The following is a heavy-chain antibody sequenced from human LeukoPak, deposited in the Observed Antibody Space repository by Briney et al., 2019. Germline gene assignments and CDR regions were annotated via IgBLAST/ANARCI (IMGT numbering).Heavy chain of an antibody. D-gene: IGHD3-22*01. V-gene: IGHV4-61*02. CDR3: ARDRYYYDSSGYYPDAFDI. CDR1: GSSISSGSYY. J-gene: IGHJ3*02. Sequence: PSETLSLTCTVSGSSISSGSYYWSWIRQPAGKGLEWIGRIYTSGSTNYNPSLKSRVTMSVDTSKNQFSLKLSSVTAADTAVYYCARDRYYYDSSGYYPDAFDIWGQGTMVTVSS. CDR2: IYTSGST.